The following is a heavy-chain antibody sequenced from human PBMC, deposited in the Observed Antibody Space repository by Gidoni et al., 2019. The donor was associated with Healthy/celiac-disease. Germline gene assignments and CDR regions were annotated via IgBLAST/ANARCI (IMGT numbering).Heavy chain of an antibody. J-gene: IGHJ4*02. CDR1: GRSCSGYD. CDR2: SHHSGST. Sequence: QVQLQQWGAGLLTLSETLSLTCAGFGRSCSGYDRSWFRQPPGKGLEWIGESHHSGSTDYNPTLKSGVTMSGDTSKNQFSLKLSSVTATNTAVDYCAGFYRGKNGSSGYCFLLDYWGQGTLVTVSS. CDR3: AGFYRGKNGSSGYCFLLDY. V-gene: IGHV4-34*01. D-gene: IGHD3-22*01.